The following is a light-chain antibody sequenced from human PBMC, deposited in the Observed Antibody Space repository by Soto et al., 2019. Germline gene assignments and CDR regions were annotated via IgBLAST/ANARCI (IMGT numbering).Light chain of an antibody. V-gene: IGKV3-20*01. Sequence: EIVLTQSPGTLSLSPGERATLSCRASQTVNNNYLTWYQQTPGQAPRLLIYGASSRATGIPDKFSGSGSGTHLTLTISRLEPEDFAVYYCQQYGPSPFPFGPGTKVDIK. CDR2: GAS. J-gene: IGKJ3*01. CDR3: QQYGPSPFP. CDR1: QTVNNNY.